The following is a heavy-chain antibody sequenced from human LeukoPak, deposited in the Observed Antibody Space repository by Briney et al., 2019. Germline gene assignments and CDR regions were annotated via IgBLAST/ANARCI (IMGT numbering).Heavy chain of an antibody. J-gene: IGHJ5*02. V-gene: IGHV3-48*01. CDR3: AREPPPQFDNWFDP. D-gene: IGHD3-10*01. CDR2: ISSSSTI. CDR1: GFTFSSYS. Sequence: PGRSLRLSCAASGFTFSSYSMNWVRQAPGKGLEWVSYISSSSTIYYADSVKGRFTISRDNAKNSLYLQMNSLRAEDTAVYYCAREPPPQFDNWFDPWGQGTLVTVSS.